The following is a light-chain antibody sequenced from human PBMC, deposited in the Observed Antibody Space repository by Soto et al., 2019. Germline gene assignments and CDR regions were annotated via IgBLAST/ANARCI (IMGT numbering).Light chain of an antibody. Sequence: DIQLTQSPSFLSASVGDRVTITCRASQGISSYLAWYQQEPGKAPKLLIYAASTLQSGVPARFSGSESGTEFTLTIGSLQPEDFATYYCQQLNSYPYTFGQGTKLESK. CDR2: AAS. J-gene: IGKJ2*01. CDR3: QQLNSYPYT. CDR1: QGISSY. V-gene: IGKV1-9*01.